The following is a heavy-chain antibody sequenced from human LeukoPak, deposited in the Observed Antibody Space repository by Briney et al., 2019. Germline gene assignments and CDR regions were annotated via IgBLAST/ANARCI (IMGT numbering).Heavy chain of an antibody. CDR1: GYSISSGYY. J-gene: IGHJ4*02. Sequence: SETLSLTCTVSGYSISSGYYWGWIRQPPGKGLEWIGSIYHSGSTNYNPSLKSRVTISVDKSKNQFSLKLSSVTAADTAVYYCARASVLMVYAVYFDYWGQGTLVTVSS. CDR2: IYHSGST. D-gene: IGHD2-8*01. CDR3: ARASVLMVYAVYFDY. V-gene: IGHV4-38-2*02.